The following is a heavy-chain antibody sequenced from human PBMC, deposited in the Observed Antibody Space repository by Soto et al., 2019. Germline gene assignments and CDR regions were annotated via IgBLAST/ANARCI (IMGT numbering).Heavy chain of an antibody. CDR3: ASSITFGGVIVIPLDY. Sequence: QVQLVQSGAEVKKPGSSVKVSCKASGGTFSSYAISWVRQAPGQGLEWLGGIIPIFGTANYAQKFQGRVTITADESTSTAYMELSSLRSEDTAVYYCASSITFGGVIVIPLDYWGQGTLVTVSS. V-gene: IGHV1-69*01. CDR1: GGTFSSYA. D-gene: IGHD3-16*02. J-gene: IGHJ4*02. CDR2: IIPIFGTA.